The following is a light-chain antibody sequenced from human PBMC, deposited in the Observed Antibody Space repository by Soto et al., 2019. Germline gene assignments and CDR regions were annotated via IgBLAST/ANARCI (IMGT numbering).Light chain of an antibody. CDR3: TSYVGNDIWV. V-gene: IGLV2-8*01. J-gene: IGLJ3*02. Sequence: QSALTQPPSASGSPGQSVTISCTGTSSDVGAYKYVSWYQQYPGKAPKLMIYDITQRPSGVPDRFSGSTSGNTAPLTVSGLQAEEEADYYCTSYVGNDIWVFGGGTKVTVL. CDR1: SSDVGAYKY. CDR2: DIT.